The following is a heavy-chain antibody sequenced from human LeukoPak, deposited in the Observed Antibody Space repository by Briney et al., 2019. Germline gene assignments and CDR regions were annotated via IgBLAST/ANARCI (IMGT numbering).Heavy chain of an antibody. CDR3: ATTAVAGPNDAFDI. D-gene: IGHD6-19*01. V-gene: IGHV1-18*01. Sequence: ASVKASCKASGYTFTSYGISWVRQAPGQGLEWMGWISAYNGNTNYAQKLQGRVTMTTDTSTSTAYMELRSLRSDDTAVYYCATTAVAGPNDAFDIWGQGTMVTVSS. J-gene: IGHJ3*02. CDR2: ISAYNGNT. CDR1: GYTFTSYG.